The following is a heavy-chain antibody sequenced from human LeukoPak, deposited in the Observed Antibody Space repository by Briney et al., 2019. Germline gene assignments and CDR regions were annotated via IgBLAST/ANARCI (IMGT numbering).Heavy chain of an antibody. J-gene: IGHJ6*03. CDR2: ISSSGYSI. CDR3: ARDLTDPPYYYYYIDV. Sequence: KSGGSLRLSCAASGFTFSNFNMNWVRQAPGKGLEWVSCISSSGYSIYYADSVKGRFTISRDNAKNSLYPQMNSLRAEDTAVYYCARDLTDPPYYYYYIDVWGKGTTVTISS. CDR1: GFTFSNFN. V-gene: IGHV3-21*01.